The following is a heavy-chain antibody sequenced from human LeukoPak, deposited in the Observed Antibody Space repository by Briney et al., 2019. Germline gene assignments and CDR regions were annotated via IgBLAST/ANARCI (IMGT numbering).Heavy chain of an antibody. V-gene: IGHV1-18*01. CDR1: GYSFSSYG. CDR2: ISGNSGNT. Sequence: AAVKVSCKASGYSFSSYGISWVRQAPGQELEWMGWISGNSGNTNYAQNLQDRVTMTTDTSTNTAYMELRSLRSDDTAVYYCAREGSAVTKHAFDIWGQGTMVTVSS. D-gene: IGHD4-17*01. J-gene: IGHJ3*02. CDR3: AREGSAVTKHAFDI.